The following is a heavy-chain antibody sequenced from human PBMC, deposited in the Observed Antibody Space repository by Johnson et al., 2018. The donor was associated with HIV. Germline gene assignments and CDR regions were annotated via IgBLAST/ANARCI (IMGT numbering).Heavy chain of an antibody. D-gene: IGHD6-6*01. CDR1: GFTVSSNY. CDR3: AREDSSSPAAAFDI. V-gene: IGHV3-53*01. Sequence: VQLVESGGGLVKPGGSLRLSCVVSGFTVSSNYMSWVRQAPGKGLEWVSVIYSGGSTYYADSVKGRFTISRDNSKNTLYLQMNSLRAEDTAVYYCAREDSSSPAAAFDIWGQGTMVTVSS. CDR2: IYSGGST. J-gene: IGHJ3*02.